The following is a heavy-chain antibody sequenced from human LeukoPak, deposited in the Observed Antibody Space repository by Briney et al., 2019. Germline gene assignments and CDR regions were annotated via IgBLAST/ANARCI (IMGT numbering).Heavy chain of an antibody. CDR3: ARFLYRWFDP. D-gene: IGHD2/OR15-2a*01. CDR1: GGSISSYY. J-gene: IGHJ5*02. CDR2: IYYSGST. V-gene: IGHV4-59*01. Sequence: SETLSLTCTVSGGSISSYYWSWIRQPPGKGLVWIGYIYYSGSTNYNPSLKSRVTISVDTSKNQFSLKLSSVTAADTAVYYCARFLYRWFDPWGQGTLVTVSS.